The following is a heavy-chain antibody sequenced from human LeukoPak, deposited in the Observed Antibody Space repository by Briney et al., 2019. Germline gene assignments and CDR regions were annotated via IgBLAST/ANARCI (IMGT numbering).Heavy chain of an antibody. CDR3: AKEGGYSGSYYDY. Sequence: GGSLRLSCAASGFTFSSYGMHWVRQAPGKGLDGVAFIRYDGSNKYYADSVKGRFTISRDNSKNTLYLQMNSLRAEDTAVYYCAKEGGYSGSYYDYWGQGTLVTVSS. CDR2: IRYDGSNK. V-gene: IGHV3-30*02. J-gene: IGHJ4*02. D-gene: IGHD1-26*01. CDR1: GFTFSSYG.